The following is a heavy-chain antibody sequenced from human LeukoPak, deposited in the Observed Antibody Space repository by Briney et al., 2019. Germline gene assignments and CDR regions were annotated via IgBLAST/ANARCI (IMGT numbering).Heavy chain of an antibody. CDR1: GFTFSSYS. CDR2: IRYDGRNK. Sequence: GGSLRLSCAASGFTFSSYSMSWVRQAPGKGLEWVAFIRYDGRNKYYADSVKGRFSISRDNSKNTLYLQMNSLRAEDTAVYYCASLGMVYNILTGYRRPQTNDYWGQGTLVTASS. J-gene: IGHJ4*02. CDR3: ASLGMVYNILTGYRRPQTNDY. D-gene: IGHD3-9*01. V-gene: IGHV3-30*02.